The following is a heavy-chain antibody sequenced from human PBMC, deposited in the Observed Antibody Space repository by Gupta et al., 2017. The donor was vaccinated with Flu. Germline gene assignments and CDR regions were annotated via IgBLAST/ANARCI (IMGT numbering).Heavy chain of an antibody. D-gene: IGHD5-12*01. CDR2: INHSGST. J-gene: IGHJ4*02. CDR1: GGSFSGYY. CDR3: ARSRWLRHFDY. V-gene: IGHV4-34*01. Sequence: QVQLQQWGAGLLKPSETLSLTCAVYGGSFSGYYWSWIRQPPGKGLEWIGEINHSGSTNYNPSLKSRVTISVDTSKNQFSLKLSSVTAADTAVYYCARSRWLRHFDYWGQGTLVTVSS.